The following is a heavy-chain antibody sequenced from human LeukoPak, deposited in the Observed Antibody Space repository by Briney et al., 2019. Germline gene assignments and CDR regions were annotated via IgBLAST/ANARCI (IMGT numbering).Heavy chain of an antibody. V-gene: IGHV3-9*01. CDR3: AKGGTAADNYWYFDL. CDR2: ISWNSGSV. CDR1: GFTFYDYV. D-gene: IGHD6-13*01. J-gene: IGHJ2*01. Sequence: GGSLRLSCVASGFTFYDYVMHWVRQAPGKGLEWVSGISWNSGSVVYADSVKGRFTISRDNAKNSLYLRMNSLRAEDTALYYCAKGGTAADNYWYFDLWGRGTLVTVSS.